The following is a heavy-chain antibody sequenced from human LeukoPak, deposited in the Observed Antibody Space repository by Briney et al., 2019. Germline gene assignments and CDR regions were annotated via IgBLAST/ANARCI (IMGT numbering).Heavy chain of an antibody. CDR2: IYYSGST. V-gene: IGHV4-59*12. CDR3: ARDSRGGSGSPDAFDI. J-gene: IGHJ3*02. Sequence: SETLSLTCTVSGGSISSYYWSWIRQPPGKGLEWIGYIYYSGSTYYNPSLKSRVTISVDRSKNQFSLKLSSVTAADTAVYYCARDSRGGSGSPDAFDIWGQGTMVTVSS. D-gene: IGHD3-10*01. CDR1: GGSISSYY.